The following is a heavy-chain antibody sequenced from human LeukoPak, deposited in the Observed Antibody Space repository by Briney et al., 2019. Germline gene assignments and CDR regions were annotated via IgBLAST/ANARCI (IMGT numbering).Heavy chain of an antibody. CDR2: IYYSGST. D-gene: IGHD5-18*01. CDR1: GGSISSYY. V-gene: IGHV4-59*01. J-gene: IGHJ4*02. CDR3: ARCGGRYSYGPVDY. Sequence: KSSATLFLSCAASGGSISSYYWSWIRQPPGKELEWIGYIYYSGSTNYNPSFKSRVTISADTSINKSSLQLSTVPAADAAVYYCARCGGRYSYGPVDYWGQGTLVTVSS.